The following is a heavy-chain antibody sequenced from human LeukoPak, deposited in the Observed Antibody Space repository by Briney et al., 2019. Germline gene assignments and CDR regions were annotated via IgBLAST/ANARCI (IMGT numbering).Heavy chain of an antibody. D-gene: IGHD2-2*01. CDR1: GFTFSSYA. CDR3: AKDRRDIVVVPAAMEDY. Sequence: QPGGSLRLSCAASGFTFSSYAMSWVRQAPGKGLEWVSAISGSGGSTYYADSVKGRFTTSRDNSKNTLYLQMNSLRAEDTAVYYCAKDRRDIVVVPAAMEDYWGQGTLVTVSS. V-gene: IGHV3-23*01. J-gene: IGHJ4*02. CDR2: ISGSGGST.